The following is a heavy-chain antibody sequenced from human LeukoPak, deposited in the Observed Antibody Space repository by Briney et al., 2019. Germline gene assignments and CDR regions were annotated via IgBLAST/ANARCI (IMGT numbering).Heavy chain of an antibody. CDR1: GFTFSSYA. CDR2: ISGSGGST. Sequence: GSLRLSCAASGFTFSSYAMSWVRQAPGKGLEWVSAISGSGGSTYYADSVKGRFTISRDNSKNTLYLQMNSLRAEDTAVYYCAKVRYGACSPNSGYFDSWGQGTLVTVSS. V-gene: IGHV3-23*01. J-gene: IGHJ4*02. CDR3: AKVRYGACSPNSGYFDS. D-gene: IGHD4/OR15-4a*01.